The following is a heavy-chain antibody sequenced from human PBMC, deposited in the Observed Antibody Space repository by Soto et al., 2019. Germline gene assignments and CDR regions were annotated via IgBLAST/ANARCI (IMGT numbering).Heavy chain of an antibody. CDR1: GFTFSSYS. J-gene: IGHJ6*02. CDR2: IGGSGGST. V-gene: IGHV3-23*01. CDR3: AKDAYYGDTSEMDV. D-gene: IGHD3-22*01. Sequence: GGSLRLSCAASGFTFSSYSMSWVRQAPGKGLEWVSAIGGSGGSTYYAHSVKGRFTISRDNSKNTLFLQMNSLRAEDTAVYYCAKDAYYGDTSEMDVWGQGTTVTVSS.